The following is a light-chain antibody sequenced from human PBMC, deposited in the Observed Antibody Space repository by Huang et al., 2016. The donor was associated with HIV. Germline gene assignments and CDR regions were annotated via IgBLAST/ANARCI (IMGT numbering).Light chain of an antibody. Sequence: DVVMTQSPLSLPVTLGQPASISCRSSQSLVHSDGNTYLNWFHQRPGQTPRRLIYKVSDRDYGVPDIFSGSGSGTDFTLKISRVEAEDVGVYYCMQGTHWPLTFGGGTKVEIK. CDR3: MQGTHWPLT. J-gene: IGKJ4*01. V-gene: IGKV2-30*02. CDR2: KVS. CDR1: QSLVHSDGNTY.